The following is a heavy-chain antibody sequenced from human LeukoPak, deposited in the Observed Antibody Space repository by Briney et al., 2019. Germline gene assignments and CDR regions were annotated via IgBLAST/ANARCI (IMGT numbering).Heavy chain of an antibody. Sequence: GGSLRLSCAASGFTFSSYAMHWVRQAPGKGLEWVAVISYDGSNKYYADSVKGRFTISRDNSKNTLYLQMNSLRAEDTAMYYCARQKGSFGFDYWGQGTLVTVSS. V-gene: IGHV3-30*04. CDR2: ISYDGSNK. D-gene: IGHD3-10*01. CDR1: GFTFSSYA. J-gene: IGHJ4*02. CDR3: ARQKGSFGFDY.